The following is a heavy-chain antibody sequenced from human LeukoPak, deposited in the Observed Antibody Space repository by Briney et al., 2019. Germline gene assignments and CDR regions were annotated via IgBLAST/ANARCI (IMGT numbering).Heavy chain of an antibody. J-gene: IGHJ3*02. Sequence: GGSLRLSCAASGFTFSNYWMSWVRQAPGKGLEWVANIKEDGSAKYYVDSVKGRFTISRDNAKNSLYLQMNSLRAEDTAVYYCARPSYLQLVLDAFDIWGQGTMVTVSS. CDR3: ARPSYLQLVLDAFDI. CDR1: GFTFSNYW. CDR2: IKEDGSAK. V-gene: IGHV3-7*01. D-gene: IGHD6-13*01.